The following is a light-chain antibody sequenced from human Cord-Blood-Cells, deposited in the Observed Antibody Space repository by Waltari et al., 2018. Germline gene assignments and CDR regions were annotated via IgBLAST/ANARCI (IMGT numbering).Light chain of an antibody. J-gene: IGLJ2*01. CDR1: SSDVGGYNY. CDR3: SSYAGSNNLV. Sequence: QSALTQPPSASGSPGQSVTISCTGTSSDVGGYNYASWSQQHPGKAPKLMIYEVSKRPSGVPVRFSGSKSGNTASLTVSGLQAEDEADYYCSSYAGSNNLVFGGGTKLTVL. V-gene: IGLV2-8*01. CDR2: EVS.